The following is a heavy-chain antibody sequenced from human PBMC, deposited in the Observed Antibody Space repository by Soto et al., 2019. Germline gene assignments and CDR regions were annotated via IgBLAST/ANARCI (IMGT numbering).Heavy chain of an antibody. CDR1: GGTFSSYA. CDR2: IIPIFGTA. D-gene: IGHD1-26*01. J-gene: IGHJ3*02. V-gene: IGHV1-69*13. CDR3: ARPLYSGSYGGGDAFDI. Sequence: ASVKVSCKASGGTFSSYAISWVRQAPGQGLEWMGGIIPIFGTANYAQKFQGRVTITADESTSTAYMELSSLRSEDTAVYDCARPLYSGSYGGGDAFDIWGQGTMVTVSS.